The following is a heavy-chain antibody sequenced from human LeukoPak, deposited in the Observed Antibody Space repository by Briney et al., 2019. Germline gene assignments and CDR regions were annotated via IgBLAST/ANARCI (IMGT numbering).Heavy chain of an antibody. D-gene: IGHD3-22*01. J-gene: IGHJ5*02. CDR2: ISSSSSYI. CDR1: GFTFSSYW. V-gene: IGHV3-21*01. CDR3: AREAYYYYDSSAYSGGTWFDP. Sequence: GGSLRLSCAASGFTFSSYWMNWVRQAPGKGLEWVSSISSSSSYIYYADSVKGRFTISRDNAKNSLYLQMNSLRAEDTAVYYCAREAYYYYDSSAYSGGTWFDPWGQGTLVTVSS.